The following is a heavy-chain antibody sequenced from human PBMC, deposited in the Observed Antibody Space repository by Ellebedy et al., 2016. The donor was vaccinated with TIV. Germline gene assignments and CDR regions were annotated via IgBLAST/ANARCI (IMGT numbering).Heavy chain of an antibody. J-gene: IGHJ6*02. V-gene: IGHV3-21*01. CDR1: GFTFSSYS. Sequence: GESLKISXAASGFTFSSYSMNWVRQAPGKGLEWVSSISSSSSYIYYADSVKGRFTISRDNAKNSLYLQMNSLRAEDTAVYYCARDRMAGCSGGSCYYYGMDVWGQGTTVTVSS. CDR2: ISSSSSYI. D-gene: IGHD2-15*01. CDR3: ARDRMAGCSGGSCYYYGMDV.